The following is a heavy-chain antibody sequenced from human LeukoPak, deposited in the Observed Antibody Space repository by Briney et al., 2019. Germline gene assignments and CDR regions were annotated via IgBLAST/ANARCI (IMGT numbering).Heavy chain of an antibody. CDR1: GGSISSTTYY. Sequence: SETLSLTCTVSGGSISSTTYYWGWIRHPPGKGLEWLGTFSYSGSTYYNPSLKSRVTISLDTSKNQFSLKLHSVTAADTAVYFCTRSEPPYPFDSWGQGTLVTVSS. CDR3: TRSEPPYPFDS. CDR2: FSYSGST. V-gene: IGHV4-39*07. J-gene: IGHJ4*02.